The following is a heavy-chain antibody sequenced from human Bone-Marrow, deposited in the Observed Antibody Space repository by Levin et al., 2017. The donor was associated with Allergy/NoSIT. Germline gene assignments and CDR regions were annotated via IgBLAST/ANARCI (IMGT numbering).Heavy chain of an antibody. D-gene: IGHD3-9*01. CDR1: GGSINSGDSY. J-gene: IGHJ4*02. CDR2: IYYSGST. CDR3: ARLSLTFYDILTGYYSPSGTFDY. V-gene: IGHV4-30-4*01. Sequence: SQTLSLTCNVSGGSINSGDSYWSWIRQPPGKGLEWIGYIYYSGSTYYNPSLKSRITISIDTSKSQFSLQLSSVTAADTAVYYCARLSLTFYDILTGYYSPSGTFDYWGQGTLVTVSS.